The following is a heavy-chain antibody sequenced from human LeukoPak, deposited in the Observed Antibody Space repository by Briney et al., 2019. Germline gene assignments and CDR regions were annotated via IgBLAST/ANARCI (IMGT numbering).Heavy chain of an antibody. V-gene: IGHV4-59*08. CDR1: GGSISSGF. CDR2: IYYSGST. CDR3: ARQAYCSGSSCNPFDY. D-gene: IGHD2-15*01. Sequence: SETLSLTCTVSGGSISSGFWSWIRQPPGKGLEWIGYIYYSGSTNYNPSLKSRVTISIDTSKSQFSLKLSSVTAADTAVYYCARQAYCSGSSCNPFDYWGQGTLVAVSS. J-gene: IGHJ4*02.